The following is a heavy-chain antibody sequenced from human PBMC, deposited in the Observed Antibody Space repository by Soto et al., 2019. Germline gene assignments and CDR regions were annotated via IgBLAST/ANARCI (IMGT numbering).Heavy chain of an antibody. J-gene: IGHJ4*01. V-gene: IGHV3-30-3*01. CDR3: ARRTGTDPRFDY. D-gene: IGHD1-7*01. CDR1: GFTFSDFE. Sequence: QVQLVESGGGVVQPGRSLRLSCSASGFTFSDFEMYWVRQAPGKGLDWVSFISYDGSNQYYPGSVKGRFTVSRDNSKNTHFLLMNSMRPEDTAVYCCARRTGTDPRFDYWGHGTLVTVSS. CDR2: ISYDGSNQ.